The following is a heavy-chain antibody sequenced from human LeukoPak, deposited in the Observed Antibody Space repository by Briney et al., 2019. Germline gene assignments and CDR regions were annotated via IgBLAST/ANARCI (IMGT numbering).Heavy chain of an antibody. CDR3: ARATHGGGWGYYDY. D-gene: IGHD3-22*01. CDR2: IYYRGST. V-gene: IGHV4-59*01. CDR1: GGSISNYY. Sequence: SETLSLTCTVSGGSISNYYWSWIRQPPGKGLEWIGYIYYRGSTNHNPSLKSRVTISADTSKNQFSLNLSSVTAADTAVYYCARATHGGGWGYYDYWGQGTLVTVSS. J-gene: IGHJ4*02.